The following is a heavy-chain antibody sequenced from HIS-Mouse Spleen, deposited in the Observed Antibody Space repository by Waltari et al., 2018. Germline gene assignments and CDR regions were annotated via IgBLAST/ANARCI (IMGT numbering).Heavy chain of an antibody. Sequence: QVQLVESGGGVVQPGRSLRLSCAASGFTFSSYAMHWVRQAPGKGLEWVEVLSYDGSNKYFAYSVKGRFTIYRDNSKNTLYLQMNSLRAEDTAVYYCSRRRSYFDYWGQGTLVTVSS. V-gene: IGHV3-30-3*01. J-gene: IGHJ4*02. CDR3: SRRRSYFDY. CDR2: LSYDGSNK. CDR1: GFTFSSYA.